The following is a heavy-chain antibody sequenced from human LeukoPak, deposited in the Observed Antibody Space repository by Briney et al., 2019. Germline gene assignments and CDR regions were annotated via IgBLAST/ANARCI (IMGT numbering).Heavy chain of an antibody. Sequence: GGSLRLSCVASGFPFSSYWMTWVRQAPGKGLEWVANIKQDGSKKSYVDSVKGRFTISRDNSKSTLYLQMNSLRAEDTAVYYCARDHYYDSSGYPGFDYWGQGTLVTVSS. CDR3: ARDHYYDSSGYPGFDY. CDR2: IKQDGSKK. J-gene: IGHJ4*02. CDR1: GFPFSSYW. V-gene: IGHV3-7*03. D-gene: IGHD3-22*01.